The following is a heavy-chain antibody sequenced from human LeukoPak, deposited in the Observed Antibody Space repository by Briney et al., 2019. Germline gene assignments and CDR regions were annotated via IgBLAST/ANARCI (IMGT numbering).Heavy chain of an antibody. CDR1: GGSFSGYY. V-gene: IGHV4-34*01. CDR2: INHSGST. D-gene: IGHD3-22*01. Sequence: SGTLSLTCAVYGGSFSGYYWSWIRQPPGKGLEWIGEINHSGSTNYNPSLKSRVTISVDTSKNQFSLKLSSVTAADTAVYYCARTPTYYYDSSGYYPFDYWGQGTLVTVSS. J-gene: IGHJ4*02. CDR3: ARTPTYYYDSSGYYPFDY.